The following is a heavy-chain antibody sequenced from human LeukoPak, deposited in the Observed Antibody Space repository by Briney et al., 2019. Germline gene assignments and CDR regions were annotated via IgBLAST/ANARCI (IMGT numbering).Heavy chain of an antibody. CDR3: ARVWSGHDAFDI. CDR1: GGSISSSSYY. Sequence: SETLSLTCTVSGGSISSSSYYWGWIRQPPGKGLEWIGSIYYSGSTYYNPSLKGRVTISVDTSKNQFSLKLSSVTAADTAVYYCARVWSGHDAFDIWGQGTMVTVSS. CDR2: IYYSGST. D-gene: IGHD3-3*01. V-gene: IGHV4-39*01. J-gene: IGHJ3*02.